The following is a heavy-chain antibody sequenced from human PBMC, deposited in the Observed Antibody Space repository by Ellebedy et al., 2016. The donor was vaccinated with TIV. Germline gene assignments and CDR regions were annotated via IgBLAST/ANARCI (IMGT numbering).Heavy chain of an antibody. Sequence: GESLKISCAASGFAVSSNDMSWVRQAPGKGLEWVSILYRGGSTYYADSVKGRFSISRDNSKNTLNLQMNSLRAEDTAVYCCANSPPLAFGVNSLDVWGQGTTVTVSS. CDR1: GFAVSSND. D-gene: IGHD4-23*01. J-gene: IGHJ6*02. V-gene: IGHV3-53*01. CDR3: ANSPPLAFGVNSLDV. CDR2: LYRGGST.